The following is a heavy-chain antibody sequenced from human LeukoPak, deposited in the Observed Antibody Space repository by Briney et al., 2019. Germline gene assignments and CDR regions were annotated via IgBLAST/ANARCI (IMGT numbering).Heavy chain of an antibody. Sequence: PSETLSLTCAVYGGSFSGYYWSWIRQPPGKGLEWIGEINHSGSTNYNPSLKSRVTISVDTSKNQFSLKLSSVTAADTDVYYCARGHSSSWYYSYYYYYYMDVWGKGTTVTVSS. CDR2: INHSGST. CDR3: ARGHSSSWYYSYYYYYYMDV. CDR1: GGSFSGYY. J-gene: IGHJ6*03. D-gene: IGHD6-13*01. V-gene: IGHV4-34*01.